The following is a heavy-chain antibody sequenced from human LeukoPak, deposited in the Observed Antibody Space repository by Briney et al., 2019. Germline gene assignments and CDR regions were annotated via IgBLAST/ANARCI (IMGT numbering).Heavy chain of an antibody. CDR3: ATLGIAAAGTIDY. Sequence: PGGSLRLSCAASGFTFSSYGMHWVRQAPGKGLEWVAVISYDGGNKYYADSVKGRFTISRDNSKNTLYLQMNSLRAEDTAVYYCATLGIAAAGTIDYWGQGTLVTVSS. CDR1: GFTFSSYG. CDR2: ISYDGGNK. J-gene: IGHJ4*02. V-gene: IGHV3-30*03. D-gene: IGHD6-13*01.